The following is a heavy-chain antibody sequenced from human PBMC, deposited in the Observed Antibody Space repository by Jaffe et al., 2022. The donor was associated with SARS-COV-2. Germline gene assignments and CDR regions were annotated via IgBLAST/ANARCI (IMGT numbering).Heavy chain of an antibody. CDR2: IHYRGTT. J-gene: IGHJ6*02. D-gene: IGHD3-22*01. Sequence: QLQLQESGPRLVRPSGTLSLTCTVSGGSIGSTDYHWGWIRQPPGKGLEWIGNIHYRGTTYYSPSLKSRVTMSVDTSKNQFSLKLRSVTAADTALYYCARHFVYYDNTGPLTGDYFYSGMDVWGQGATVTVSS. CDR1: GGSIGSTDYH. V-gene: IGHV4-39*01. CDR3: ARHFVYYDNTGPLTGDYFYSGMDV.